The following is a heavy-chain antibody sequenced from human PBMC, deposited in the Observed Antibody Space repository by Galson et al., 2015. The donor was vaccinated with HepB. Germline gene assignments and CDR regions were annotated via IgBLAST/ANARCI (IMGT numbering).Heavy chain of an antibody. V-gene: IGHV2-5*02. D-gene: IGHD5-18*01. CDR3: AHRHGGVRYNNWFDP. Sequence: PALVKPTQTLTLTCTFSGFSLSTSGVGVGWIRQPPGKALEWLALIYWDDDKRYSPSLKSRLTITKDTSKNQVVLTMTNMDPVDTATYYCAHRHGGVRYNNWFDPWGQGTLVTVSS. CDR2: IYWDDDK. J-gene: IGHJ5*02. CDR1: GFSLSTSGVG.